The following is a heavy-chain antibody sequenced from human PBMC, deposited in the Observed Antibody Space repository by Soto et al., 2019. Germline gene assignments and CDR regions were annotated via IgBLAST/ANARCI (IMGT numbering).Heavy chain of an antibody. D-gene: IGHD3-3*01. CDR2: IGTAGDT. CDR1: GFTFSSYD. J-gene: IGHJ6*04. V-gene: IGHV3-13*01. Sequence: GGSLRLSCAASGFTFSSYDMHWVRQATGKGLEWVSAIGTAGDTYYPGSVKGRFTTSRDNAKNSLYLQMNSLGAGDTAVYYCARESFYDLSGGLDVWGKGTTVTVSS. CDR3: ARESFYDLSGGLDV.